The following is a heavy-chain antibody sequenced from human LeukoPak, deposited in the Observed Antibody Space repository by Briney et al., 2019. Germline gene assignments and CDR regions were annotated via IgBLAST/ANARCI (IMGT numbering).Heavy chain of an antibody. D-gene: IGHD3-9*01. V-gene: IGHV3-23*01. CDR1: GFTFSSHA. CDR3: AKEFYDILTGYYDQFFDY. Sequence: PGGSLRLSCAASGFTFSSHAMNWVRQSPGKSLAWVTSISGGGGSTHYADYVRGRFTISRDNSKNTLYLQMKRLRAEDTVVYYCAKEFYDILTGYYDQFFDYWGQGTLVTVS. J-gene: IGHJ4*02. CDR2: ISGGGGST.